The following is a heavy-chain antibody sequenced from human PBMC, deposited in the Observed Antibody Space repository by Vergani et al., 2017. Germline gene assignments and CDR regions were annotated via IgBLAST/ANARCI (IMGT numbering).Heavy chain of an antibody. Sequence: EVQLLESGGGLVQPGGSLRLSCAASGFTFSTSAMNWVRQAPGKGLEWVSSISVSGGNTYYADSVKGRFTISRDNSRDTLYRQMNSLRADDTALYYGAKEQGGGGNYGWFDPWGQGALVTVSP. CDR3: AKEQGGGGNYGWFDP. D-gene: IGHD3-10*01. V-gene: IGHV3-23*01. CDR2: ISVSGGNT. CDR1: GFTFSTSA. J-gene: IGHJ5*02.